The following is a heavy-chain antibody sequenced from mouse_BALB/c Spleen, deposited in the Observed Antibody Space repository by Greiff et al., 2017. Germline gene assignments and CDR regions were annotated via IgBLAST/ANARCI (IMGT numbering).Heavy chain of an antibody. V-gene: IGHV14-1*02. D-gene: IGHD2-1*01. CDR2: IDPENGNT. CDR3: ARYGNYAMDY. Sequence: QLQQSGAELVRPGALVKLSCKASGFNIKDYYMHWVKQRPEQGLEWIGWIDPENGNTIYDPKFQGKASITADTSSNTAYLQLSSLTSEDTAVYYCARYGNYAMDYWGQGTSVTVSS. J-gene: IGHJ4*01. CDR1: GFNIKDYY.